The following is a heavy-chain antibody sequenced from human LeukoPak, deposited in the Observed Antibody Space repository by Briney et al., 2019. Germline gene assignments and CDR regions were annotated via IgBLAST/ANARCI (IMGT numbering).Heavy chain of an antibody. CDR2: ISGSGGST. CDR1: GFTFSSYA. D-gene: IGHD3-16*01. Sequence: GGSLRLSXAASGFTFSSYAMSWVRQAPGKGLEWVSAISGSGGSTYYADSVKSRFTISRDNSKNTLYLQMNSLRAEDTAVYYCAKDKTSGDLHFDYWGQGTLVTVSS. CDR3: AKDKTSGDLHFDY. J-gene: IGHJ4*02. V-gene: IGHV3-23*01.